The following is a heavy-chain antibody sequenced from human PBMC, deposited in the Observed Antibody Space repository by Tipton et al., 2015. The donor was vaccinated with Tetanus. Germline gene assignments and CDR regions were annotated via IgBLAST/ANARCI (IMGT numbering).Heavy chain of an antibody. CDR3: AKDNGLDGGGSYSRAFDI. J-gene: IGHJ3*02. CDR1: GFTFDDYA. V-gene: IGHV3-9*01. CDR2: ISWNSGSI. Sequence: SLRLSCAASGFTFDDYAMHWVRQAPGKGLEWVSGISWNSGSIGYADSVKGRFTISRDNAKNSLYLQMNSLRAGDTALYYCAKDNGLDGGGSYSRAFDIWGQGTMVTVSS. D-gene: IGHD2-15*01.